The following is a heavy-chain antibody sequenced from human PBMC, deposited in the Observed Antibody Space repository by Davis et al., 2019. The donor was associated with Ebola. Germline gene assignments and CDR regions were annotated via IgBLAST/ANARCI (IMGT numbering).Heavy chain of an antibody. CDR3: AYGSGPYYFDY. CDR1: GYTFTGYY. V-gene: IGHV1-46*01. D-gene: IGHD2-15*01. J-gene: IGHJ4*02. CDR2: INPSGGST. Sequence: ASVKVSCKASGYTFTGYYMHWVRQAPGQGLEWMGIINPSGGSTSYAQKFQGRVTMTRDTSTSTVYMELSSLRSEDTAVYYCAYGSGPYYFDYWGQGTLVTVSS.